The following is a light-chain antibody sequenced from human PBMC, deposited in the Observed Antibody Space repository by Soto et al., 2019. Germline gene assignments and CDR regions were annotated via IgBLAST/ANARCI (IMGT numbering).Light chain of an antibody. CDR1: QSVSSS. CDR2: DTS. Sequence: EIVVTQSPATLSVSPGERVTLSCRASQSVSSSLAWYQQRPGQAPRLLIYDTSTRAAGISARFSGSGSGTEFPLTISSLQSEDFAVYYCHQYIDWPPGTFGQGTAVEIK. V-gene: IGKV3-15*01. CDR3: HQYIDWPPGT. J-gene: IGKJ1*01.